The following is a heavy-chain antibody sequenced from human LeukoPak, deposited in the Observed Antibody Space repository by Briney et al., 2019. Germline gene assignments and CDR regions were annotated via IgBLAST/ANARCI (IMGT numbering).Heavy chain of an antibody. CDR3: ATSTYCSGGSCYSRTFQY. V-gene: IGHV3-74*01. CDR1: RFTFSSYW. J-gene: IGHJ4*02. CDR2: INSDGSST. Sequence: GGSLRLSCAASRFTFSSYWMHWVRHAPGKGLVWVSRINSDGSSTNYADSVKGRFTISRDNAKNTLYLQMNSLRAEDTAVYYCATSTYCSGGSCYSRTFQYWGQGTLVTVSS. D-gene: IGHD2-15*01.